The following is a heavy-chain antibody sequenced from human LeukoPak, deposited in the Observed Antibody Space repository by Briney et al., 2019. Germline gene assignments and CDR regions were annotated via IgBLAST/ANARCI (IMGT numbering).Heavy chain of an antibody. D-gene: IGHD3-22*01. CDR2: INPNSGGT. Sequence: ASVKVSCKASGYTFTGYYMHWVRQAPGQGLEWMGWINPNSGGTNYAQKFQGRVTMTRDTSISTAYMELSRLRSDDTAVYYCARGGRLLPYYYYHYMDVWGKGTTVTVSS. J-gene: IGHJ6*03. V-gene: IGHV1-2*02. CDR1: GYTFTGYY. CDR3: ARGGRLLPYYYYHYMDV.